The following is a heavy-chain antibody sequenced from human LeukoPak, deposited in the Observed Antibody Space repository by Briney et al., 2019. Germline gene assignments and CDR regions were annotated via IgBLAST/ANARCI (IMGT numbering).Heavy chain of an antibody. V-gene: IGHV3-49*03. J-gene: IGHJ6*02. CDR2: IRSKAYGGTT. Sequence: GGSLRLSCTASGFTFGDYAMNWFRQAPGKGLEWVGFIRSKAYGGTTEYAASVKGRFTISRDDSKSIAYLQMNRLKTEDTAVYYCTRDRRRCIGGSCSQKIVYGMDVWGQGTTVTVSS. D-gene: IGHD2-15*01. CDR1: GFTFGDYA. CDR3: TRDRRRCIGGSCSQKIVYGMDV.